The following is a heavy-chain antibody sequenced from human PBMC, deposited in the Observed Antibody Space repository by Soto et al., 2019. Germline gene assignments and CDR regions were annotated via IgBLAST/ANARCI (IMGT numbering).Heavy chain of an antibody. V-gene: IGHV2-5*02. CDR1: GFSLASSGLG. CDR3: AHDVSGITGAAWGF. D-gene: IGHD1-20*01. J-gene: IGHJ4*02. Sequence: QITLKESGPTLVKPTQTLSLTCTFSGFSLASSGLGVAWIRQPPGKALEWLALIFGDGDKGYSLSLKSRLTITKDTSKQQVVLTMTDMDPKETGTYCCAHDVSGITGAAWGFWGQGTQVTVSS. CDR2: IFGDGDK.